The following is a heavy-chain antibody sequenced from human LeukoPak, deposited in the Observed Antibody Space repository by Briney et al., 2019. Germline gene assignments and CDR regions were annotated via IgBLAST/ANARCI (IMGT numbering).Heavy chain of an antibody. CDR1: GSTFSSYW. CDR3: ARDNHTYYDFWSGYSSNYGMDV. J-gene: IGHJ6*02. V-gene: IGHV3-7*01. Sequence: GGSLRLSCAASGSTFSSYWMSWVRQAPGKGLEWVANIKQDGSEKYYVDSVKGRFTISRDNAKNSLYLQMNSLRAEDTAVYYCARDNHTYYDFWSGYSSNYGMDVWGQGTTVTVSS. CDR2: IKQDGSEK. D-gene: IGHD3-3*01.